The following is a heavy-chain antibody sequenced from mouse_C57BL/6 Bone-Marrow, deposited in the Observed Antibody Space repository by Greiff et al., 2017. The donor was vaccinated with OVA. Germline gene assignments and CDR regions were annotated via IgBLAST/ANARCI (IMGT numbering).Heavy chain of an antibody. CDR2: IDPENGDT. D-gene: IGHD2-3*01. CDR3: RTGGYYYFDY. V-gene: IGHV14-4*01. CDR1: GFNIKDDY. J-gene: IGHJ2*01. Sequence: VQLQQSGAELVRPGASVKLSCTASGFNIKDDYLHWVKPRPEQGLEWIGWIDPENGDTEYASKFPGKATITADTTSNPAYLQLSDLTSEDTAVYYCRTGGYYYFDYWGQGTTLTVSS.